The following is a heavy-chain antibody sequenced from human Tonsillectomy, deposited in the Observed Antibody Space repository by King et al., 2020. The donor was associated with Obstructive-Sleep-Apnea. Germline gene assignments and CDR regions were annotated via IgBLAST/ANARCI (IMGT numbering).Heavy chain of an antibody. CDR2: ISWNGSSR. J-gene: IGHJ4*02. Sequence: ELQLVQSGGGLAQPGRSLRLSCAASGFTFDDYAMHWVRQAPGKGLEWVSGISWNGSSRGYADSVKGRFTISRDNAKSSLYLQMNSLRAEDTALYYCAKDISYDILTGDFDYWGQGTLVTVSS. V-gene: IGHV3-9*01. D-gene: IGHD3-9*01. CDR3: AKDISYDILTGDFDY. CDR1: GFTFDDYA.